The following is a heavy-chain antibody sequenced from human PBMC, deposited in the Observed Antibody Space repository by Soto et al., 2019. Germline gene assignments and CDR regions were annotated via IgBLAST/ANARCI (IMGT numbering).Heavy chain of an antibody. CDR2: INQDGSER. J-gene: IGHJ4*02. CDR3: VGGGNFFVY. CDR1: GFTFSTYW. Sequence: EVQLVESGGGLVQPGGSLRLPCAASGFTFSTYWMTWVRQPPGKGLEWVASINQDGSERYYVDSVRGRFTISRDNAKNSLYLQMNSLRAEDPAGYYCVGGGNFFVYWGQGTLVTVSP. V-gene: IGHV3-7*01. D-gene: IGHD3-16*01.